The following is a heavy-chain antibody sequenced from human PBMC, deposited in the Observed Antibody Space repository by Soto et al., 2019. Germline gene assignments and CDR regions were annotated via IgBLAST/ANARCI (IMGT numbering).Heavy chain of an antibody. V-gene: IGHV1-69*01. CDR1: GGTFSSYA. D-gene: IGHD3-16*01. J-gene: IGHJ6*02. Sequence: QVQLVQSGAEVKKPGSSVKVSCTASGGTFSSYAISWVRQAPGQGLEWMGGIIPIFGTANYAQKFQGRVTITADESTGTAYMELGSLRSEDTAGYYCARGPPPPHLGGDVWGQGTTVTVSS. CDR3: ARGPPPPHLGGDV. CDR2: IIPIFGTA.